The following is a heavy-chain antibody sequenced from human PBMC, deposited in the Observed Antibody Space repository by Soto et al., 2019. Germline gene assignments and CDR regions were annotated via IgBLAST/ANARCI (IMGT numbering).Heavy chain of an antibody. D-gene: IGHD5-18*01. J-gene: IGHJ4*02. CDR2: IYYSGST. CDR1: GGSISSYY. CDR3: ARGGTAMVRAEPTIDY. Sequence: PSETLSLTCTVSGGSISSYYWSWIRQPPGKGLEWIGYIYYSGSTNYNPSLKSRVTISVDTSKNQFSPKLSSVTAADTAVYYCARGGTAMVRAEPTIDYWGQGTLVTVSS. V-gene: IGHV4-59*01.